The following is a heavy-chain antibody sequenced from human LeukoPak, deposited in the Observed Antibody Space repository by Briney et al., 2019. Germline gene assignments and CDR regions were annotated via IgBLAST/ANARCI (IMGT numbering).Heavy chain of an antibody. D-gene: IGHD3-9*01. J-gene: IGHJ6*03. CDR3: ARDYVADYDILTGLNYYYMDV. Sequence: GESLKISCKGSGSSFTSYWIGWVRQAPGQGLEWMGLINPSGGSTSYAQKFQGRVTMTRDTSTSTVYMELSSLRSEDTAVYYCARDYVADYDILTGLNYYYMDVWGKGTTVTISS. CDR2: INPSGGST. V-gene: IGHV1-46*01. CDR1: GSSFTSYW.